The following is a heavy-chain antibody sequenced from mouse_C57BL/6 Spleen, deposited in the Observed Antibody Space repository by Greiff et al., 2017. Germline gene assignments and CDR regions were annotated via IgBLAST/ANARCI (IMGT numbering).Heavy chain of an antibody. CDR1: GFNIKDDY. D-gene: IGHD2-4*01. CDR3: TSIYYDYARSY. J-gene: IGHJ3*01. Sequence: EVQLQESGAELVRPGASVTLSCTASGFNIKDDYMHWVKQRPEQGLEWIGWIDPENGDTEYASKFQGKATITADTSSNTAYLQLSSLTSDDTAVYYCTSIYYDYARSYWGQETLVTVSA. V-gene: IGHV14-4*01. CDR2: IDPENGDT.